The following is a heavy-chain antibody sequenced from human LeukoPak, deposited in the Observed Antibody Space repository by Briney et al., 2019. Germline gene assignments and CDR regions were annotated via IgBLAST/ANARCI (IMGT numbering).Heavy chain of an antibody. CDR3: ARGMGYSSSYFDY. J-gene: IGHJ4*02. V-gene: IGHV4-39*07. CDR2: IYYSGST. Sequence: SETLSLTCTVSGGSISSGGYYWGWIRQPPGKGLEWIGSIYYSGSTYYNPSLKSRVTISVDTSKNQFSLKLSSVTAADTAVYYCARGMGYSSSYFDYWGQGTLVTVSS. CDR1: GGSISSGGYY. D-gene: IGHD6-13*01.